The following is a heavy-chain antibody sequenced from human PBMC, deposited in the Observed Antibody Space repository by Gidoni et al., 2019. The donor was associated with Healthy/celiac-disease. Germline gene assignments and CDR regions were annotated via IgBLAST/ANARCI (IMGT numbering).Heavy chain of an antibody. CDR1: GFTFSNAW. J-gene: IGHJ4*02. Sequence: EVQLVESGGGLVKPGGSLRLSCAASGFTFSNAWMSWVRQAPGKGLEWVGRIKSKTDGGTTDYAAPGKGRFTISRDDSKNTLYLQMNSLKTEDTAVYYCTTGADYGDYADYWGQGTLVTVSS. CDR3: TTGADYGDYADY. V-gene: IGHV3-15*01. D-gene: IGHD4-17*01. CDR2: IKSKTDGGTT.